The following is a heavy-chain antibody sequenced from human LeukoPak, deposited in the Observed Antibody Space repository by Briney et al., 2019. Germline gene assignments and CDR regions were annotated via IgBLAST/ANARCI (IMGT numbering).Heavy chain of an antibody. J-gene: IGHJ4*02. Sequence: GGSLRLSCAASGFTFGSYAMSWVRQAPGKGLEWVSSISVSGGTTYYADSVKGRFTISRDNSKNTLDLQMNSLRAEDTAVYHCAKYGSGGYYREFDHWGQGTLVTVSS. D-gene: IGHD3-10*01. CDR3: AKYGSGGYYREFDH. CDR1: GFTFGSYA. CDR2: ISVSGGTT. V-gene: IGHV3-23*01.